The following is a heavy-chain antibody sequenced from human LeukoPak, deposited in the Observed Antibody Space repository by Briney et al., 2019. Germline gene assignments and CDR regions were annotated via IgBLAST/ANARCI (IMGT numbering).Heavy chain of an antibody. D-gene: IGHD6-13*01. J-gene: IGHJ4*02. CDR1: GFTFRNYW. V-gene: IGHV3-7*01. CDR2: IQDDGGVK. Sequence: GGSLRLSCAGSGFTFRNYWMSWVRQAPGEGLEWVANIQDDGGVKYHADSVRGRFTISRDNAENSLYLQMNSLRVEDTAVYYCAREVTGGSSWLDYWGQGTLVTVSS. CDR3: AREVTGGSSWLDY.